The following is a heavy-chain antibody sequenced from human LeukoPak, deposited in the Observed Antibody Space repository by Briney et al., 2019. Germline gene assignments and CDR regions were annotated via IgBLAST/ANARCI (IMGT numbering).Heavy chain of an antibody. CDR1: GFIFSQYS. J-gene: IGHJ6*02. CDR2: IRSTGDT. Sequence: PGGSLRLSCAASGFIFSQYSINWVRQAPGKGLEWVSHIRSTGDTFYADSVKGRFTISRDNSKNTVYVQMNSLRAEDTAVYYCAKGVGYGGMDVWGQGTTVTVSS. CDR3: AKGVGYGGMDV. V-gene: IGHV3-48*04. D-gene: IGHD2-8*01.